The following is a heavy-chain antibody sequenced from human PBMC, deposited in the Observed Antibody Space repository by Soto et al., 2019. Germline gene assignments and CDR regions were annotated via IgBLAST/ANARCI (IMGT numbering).Heavy chain of an antibody. CDR3: ARRDGSGTYYTSFDY. J-gene: IGHJ4*02. V-gene: IGHV4-39*01. CDR1: GDSISGSSDY. CDR2: IYYRGIT. D-gene: IGHD3-10*01. Sequence: SETLSLTCTVSGDSISGSSDYWGWIRQPPGKGLEWIGSIYYRGITYYNPSLKSRVTISVDTSKNQFSLKLSSVTAADTAMYYCARRDGSGTYYTSFDYWGQGTPVT.